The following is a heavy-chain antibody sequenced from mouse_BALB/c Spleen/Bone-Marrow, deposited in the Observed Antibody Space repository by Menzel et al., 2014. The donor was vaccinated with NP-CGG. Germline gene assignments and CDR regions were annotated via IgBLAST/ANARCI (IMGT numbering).Heavy chain of an antibody. J-gene: IGHJ1*01. CDR3: VRSRLRDWYFDV. D-gene: IGHD1-2*01. V-gene: IGHV1S56*01. Sequence: QVQLQQPGVELVKPGASVKLSCKASGNTFTSYDINWARQRPEQGLEWIGWIFPGDSTTKYNEKFKGRATLSTDKSSSTVHMQLSRLTSEDSAVYFCVRSRLRDWYFDVWGAGTTVTISS. CDR2: IFPGDSTT. CDR1: GNTFTSYD.